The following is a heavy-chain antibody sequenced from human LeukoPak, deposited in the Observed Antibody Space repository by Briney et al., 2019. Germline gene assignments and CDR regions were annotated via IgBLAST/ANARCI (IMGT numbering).Heavy chain of an antibody. J-gene: IGHJ1*01. CDR2: ISGSGGST. CDR1: GFSFSSYA. Sequence: GGSLRLSCVASGFSFSSYAMSWVRQAPGKGLEWVSAISGSGGSTYYADSVTGRFTISRDNSKNTLYLQMNSLRAEDTAVYYCAKDSHITMIVVVITYFQHWGQGTLVTASS. V-gene: IGHV3-23*01. D-gene: IGHD3-22*01. CDR3: AKDSHITMIVVVITYFQH.